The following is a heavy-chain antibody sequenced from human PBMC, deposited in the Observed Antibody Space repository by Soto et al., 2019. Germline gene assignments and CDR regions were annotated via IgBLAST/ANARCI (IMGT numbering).Heavy chain of an antibody. D-gene: IGHD3-3*01. J-gene: IGHJ6*03. V-gene: IGHV4-31*03. Sequence: SETLSLTCTVSGGSIGSGGYYWSWIRQHPGKGLEWIGYIYYSGSTYYNPSLKSRVTISVDTSKNQFSLKLSSVTAADTAVYYCARTPLEWSADGSPYYYMDVWGKGTTVTVSS. CDR2: IYYSGST. CDR1: GGSIGSGGYY. CDR3: ARTPLEWSADGSPYYYMDV.